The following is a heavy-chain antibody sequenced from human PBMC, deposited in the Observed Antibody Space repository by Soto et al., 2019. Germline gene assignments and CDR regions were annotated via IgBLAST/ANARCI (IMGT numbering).Heavy chain of an antibody. CDR2: ISFGGGND. CDR3: ARDAVDVTKMVFVSPIDS. CDR1: GLVFKNHA. Sequence: QVYLVESGGGVVQPGRSVRLSRGASGLVFKNHAMLWARQARGRGLVWGAVISFGGGNDFYADSVKGRFTISRDNSRNTLYLQMDSLRPEDTAVYYCARDAVDVTKMVFVSPIDSWGQGALVTVSS. J-gene: IGHJ4*02. V-gene: IGHV3-30-3*01. D-gene: IGHD2-8*01.